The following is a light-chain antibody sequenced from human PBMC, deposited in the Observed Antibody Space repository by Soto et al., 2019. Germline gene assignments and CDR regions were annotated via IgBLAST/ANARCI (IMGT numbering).Light chain of an antibody. CDR1: QSVASNY. Sequence: EIVLTQSPGTLSLSPGERATLSCRAGQSVASNYLGWYQQKPGQAPRVLIFDASIRATGIPDRFSASGSGSDFTLTISRLEPDDFAVYYCQQYGTSPPLTFGGGTKVDIK. V-gene: IGKV3-20*01. CDR3: QQYGTSPPLT. J-gene: IGKJ4*01. CDR2: DAS.